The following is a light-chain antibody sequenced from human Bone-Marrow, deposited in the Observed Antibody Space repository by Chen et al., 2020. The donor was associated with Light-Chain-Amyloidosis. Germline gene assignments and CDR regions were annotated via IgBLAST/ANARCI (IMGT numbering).Light chain of an antibody. CDR2: SDN. CDR1: SSNIGSNT. J-gene: IGLJ1*01. CDR3: AAWDDSLNVYV. V-gene: IGLV1-44*01. Sequence: SVLTQPPSASGTPGHRGTLPCYGSSSNIGSNTGNWSPQLPGTAPKLLRYSDNQRPSGVPDRFSGSKSGTSASLAISGLQSEDEADYYCAAWDDSLNVYVFGTGTKVTVL.